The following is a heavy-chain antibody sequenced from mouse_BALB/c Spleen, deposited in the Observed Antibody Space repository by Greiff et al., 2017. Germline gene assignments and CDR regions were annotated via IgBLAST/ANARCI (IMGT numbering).Heavy chain of an antibody. J-gene: IGHJ4*01. CDR2: ISTYYGDA. V-gene: IGHV1S137*01. Sequence: QVQLQQSGAELVRPGVSVKISCKGSGYTFTDYAMHWVKQSHAKSLEWIGVISTYYGDASYNQKFKGKATMTVDKSSSTAYMELARLTSEDSAIYYCARAYCYGSPSYAMDYWGQGTSVTVSS. CDR3: ARAYCYGSPSYAMDY. CDR1: GYTFTDYA. D-gene: IGHD1-1*01.